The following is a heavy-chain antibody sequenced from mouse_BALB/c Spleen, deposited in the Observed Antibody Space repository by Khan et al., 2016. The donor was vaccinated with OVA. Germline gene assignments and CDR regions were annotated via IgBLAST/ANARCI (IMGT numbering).Heavy chain of an antibody. D-gene: IGHD1-1*01. CDR1: GYTFINYW. Sequence: VQLQESGAELAKPGASVKMSCKASGYTFINYWILWIKQRPGQGLEWIGYINPCTGYTEYNQNFKDKATLTADKSSSTAYMQLSSLTSEDSTVYYCARRGLRWDFDYWGQGTTLTVSS. CDR2: INPCTGYT. J-gene: IGHJ2*01. CDR3: ARRGLRWDFDY. V-gene: IGHV1-7*01.